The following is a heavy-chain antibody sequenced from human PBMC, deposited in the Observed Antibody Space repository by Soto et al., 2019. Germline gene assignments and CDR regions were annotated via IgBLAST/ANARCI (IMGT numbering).Heavy chain of an antibody. D-gene: IGHD6-19*01. V-gene: IGHV1-18*04. CDR2: ISTYNGDT. Sequence: SVKVSFKTSCYSFTTHAITWVRQAPGQGLEWMGWISTYNGDTNYAQKFQGRVTLTKDTSTSTAYMELRSLRSDDTAVYYCARDPSNTSGYRIYFDAWGQGTLVTVSS. CDR3: ARDPSNTSGYRIYFDA. CDR1: CYSFTTHA. J-gene: IGHJ5*02.